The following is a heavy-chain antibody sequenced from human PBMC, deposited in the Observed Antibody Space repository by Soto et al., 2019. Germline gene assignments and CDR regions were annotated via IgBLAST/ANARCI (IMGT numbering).Heavy chain of an antibody. Sequence: EVQLLESGGGLVQPGGSLRLSCAASGFTFSNYAMSLVRQAPGKGPEWVSFITSSGNGTYYADSVKGRFTISRDNSKNTLDVQMNNLRAEDTAIYYCAKRFFGSGSPPGAFDVWGQGTMVTVSS. D-gene: IGHD3-10*01. V-gene: IGHV3-23*05. CDR1: GFTFSNYA. CDR3: AKRFFGSGSPPGAFDV. CDR2: ITSSGNGT. J-gene: IGHJ3*01.